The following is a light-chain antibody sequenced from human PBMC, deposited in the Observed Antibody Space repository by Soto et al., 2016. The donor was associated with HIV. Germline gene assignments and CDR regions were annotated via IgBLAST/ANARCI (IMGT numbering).Light chain of an antibody. CDR1: QDITTW. Sequence: DIQMTQSPSTLSASVGDRVTITCRASQDITTWLAWYQQKPGKPPNLLIYKASNLQNGVPSRFSGSGSGTEFTLSINSLQPDDFATYYCQQSYSTPWTFGLGTRVELK. CDR3: QQSYSTPWT. V-gene: IGKV1-5*03. CDR2: KAS. J-gene: IGKJ1*01.